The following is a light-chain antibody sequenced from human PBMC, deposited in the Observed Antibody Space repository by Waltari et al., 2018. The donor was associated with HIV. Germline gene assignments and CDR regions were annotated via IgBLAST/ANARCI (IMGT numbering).Light chain of an antibody. V-gene: IGKV1-5*03. CDR1: QSIDIW. J-gene: IGKJ1*01. CDR3: QQYNKYSRA. CDR2: RAS. Sequence: DIQMTQSPSTLSASVGDRVTITCRASQSIDIWLAWYQQKAGKAPKILMYRASNLESGVPSRFSGSGSGTEFTLTINGLQPDDFATYYCQQYNKYSRAFGQGTKVEIK.